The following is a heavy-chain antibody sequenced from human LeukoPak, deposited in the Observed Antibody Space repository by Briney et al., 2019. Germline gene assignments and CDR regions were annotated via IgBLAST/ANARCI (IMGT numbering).Heavy chain of an antibody. V-gene: IGHV4-39*02. J-gene: IGHJ6*03. Sequence: SETLSLTCTVSGGSISSSSYYWGWIRQPPGKGLEWIGSIYYSGSTYYNPSLKSRVTISVDTSKNQFPLKLSSVTAADTAVYYCAREVGYCSSTSCSGYYYYMDVWGNGTTVTVSS. CDR2: IYYSGST. CDR3: AREVGYCSSTSCSGYYYYMDV. D-gene: IGHD2-2*03. CDR1: GGSISSSSYY.